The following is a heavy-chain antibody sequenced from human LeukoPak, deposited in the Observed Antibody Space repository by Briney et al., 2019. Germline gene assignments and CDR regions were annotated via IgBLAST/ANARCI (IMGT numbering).Heavy chain of an antibody. CDR1: GYTFTSYG. Sequence: ASVKVSCKASGYTFTSYGISWVRQAPGQGLEWMGWISAYNGNTNYAQKLQGRVTMTTDTSTSTAYMELRSLRSADTAVYYCARSYDSRGYYWANYFDYGGQGTLSPSPQ. J-gene: IGHJ4*02. CDR3: ARSYDSRGYYWANYFDY. V-gene: IGHV1-18*01. CDR2: ISAYNGNT. D-gene: IGHD3-22*01.